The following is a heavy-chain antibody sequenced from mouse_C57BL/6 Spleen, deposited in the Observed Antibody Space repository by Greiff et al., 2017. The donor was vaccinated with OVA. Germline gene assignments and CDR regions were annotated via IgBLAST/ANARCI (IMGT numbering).Heavy chain of an antibody. V-gene: IGHV1-62-2*01. CDR2: FYPGSGSI. J-gene: IGHJ2*01. Sequence: QVHVKQSGAELVKPGASVKLSCKASGYTFTEYTIHWVKQRSGQGLEWIGWFYPGSGSIKYNEKFKDKATLTADKSSSTVYMELSRLTSEDSAVYFCARHEEETGGNYVFDYWGQGTTLTVSS. D-gene: IGHD1-1*02. CDR1: GYTFTEYT. CDR3: ARHEEETGGNYVFDY.